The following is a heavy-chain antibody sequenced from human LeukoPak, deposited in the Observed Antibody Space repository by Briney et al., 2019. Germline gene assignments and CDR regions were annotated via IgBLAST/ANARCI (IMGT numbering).Heavy chain of an antibody. V-gene: IGHV4-59*01. CDR3: ARQNPNWFDP. Sequence: SETLSLTCIVSGGSISSYYWSWIRQPPGKGLEWIGYIYYRGSTNYNPSLKSRVTISVDTSKNQFSLKLSSVTAADTAVYYCARQNPNWFDPWGQGTLVTVSS. J-gene: IGHJ5*02. CDR1: GGSISSYY. CDR2: IYYRGST.